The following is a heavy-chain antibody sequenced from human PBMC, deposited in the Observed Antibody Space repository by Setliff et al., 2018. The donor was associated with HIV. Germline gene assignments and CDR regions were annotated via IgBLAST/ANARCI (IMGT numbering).Heavy chain of an antibody. CDR2: IYCRGSA. V-gene: IGHV4-39*07. J-gene: IGHJ4*02. D-gene: IGHD3-10*01. CDR1: GGSISSGTDF. CDR3: ARARGPPLPVLDF. Sequence: ASETLSLTCSVSGGSISSGTDFWSWIRQPAGKGLEWIGRIYCRGSAYYNLSLQSRVTLSVDTSKNSFSLHLTSVTAADTAVYFCARARGPPLPVLDFWGPGTLVTVSS.